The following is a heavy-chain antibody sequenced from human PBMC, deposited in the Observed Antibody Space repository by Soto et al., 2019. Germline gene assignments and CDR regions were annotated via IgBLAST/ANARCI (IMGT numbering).Heavy chain of an antibody. D-gene: IGHD2-15*01. CDR3: ASLGGSWEGYYYYYGMDV. Sequence: PGESLKISCQGSGYSFTSYWISWVRQMPGKGLEWMGRIDPSDSYTNYSPSFQGHVTISADKSISTAYLQWSSLKASDTAMYYCASLGGSWEGYYYYYGMDVWGQGTTVTVSS. V-gene: IGHV5-10-1*01. J-gene: IGHJ6*02. CDR2: IDPSDSYT. CDR1: GYSFTSYW.